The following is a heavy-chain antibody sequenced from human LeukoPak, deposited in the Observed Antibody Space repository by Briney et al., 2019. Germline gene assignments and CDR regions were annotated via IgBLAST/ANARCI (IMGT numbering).Heavy chain of an antibody. Sequence: PGESLKISCKGSGYSFTSYWIGWVCQMPGKGLEGMGIIYPGDSDTRYSPSFQGQVTISSDKSISTAYLQWSSLKASDTAMYYCARSWGGDYYDSSGYISDYWGQGTLVTVSS. CDR2: IYPGDSDT. J-gene: IGHJ4*02. CDR3: ARSWGGDYYDSSGYISDY. CDR1: GYSFTSYW. V-gene: IGHV5-51*01. D-gene: IGHD3-22*01.